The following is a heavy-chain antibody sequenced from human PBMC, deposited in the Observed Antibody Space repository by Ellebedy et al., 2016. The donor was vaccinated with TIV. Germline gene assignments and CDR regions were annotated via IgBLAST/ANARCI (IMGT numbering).Heavy chain of an antibody. Sequence: MPSEILSLTCTVPGGSIRPYYWSWIRQTPGKGLQWIGDIHYSGSTNYNPSLKSRVTFSGDTSRNQLSLKLRSVTAADTAVYYCARIHYEYVWGKNYGMDVWGQGTTVTVSS. CDR2: IHYSGST. D-gene: IGHD3-16*01. V-gene: IGHV4-59*01. J-gene: IGHJ6*02. CDR3: ARIHYEYVWGKNYGMDV. CDR1: GGSIRPYY.